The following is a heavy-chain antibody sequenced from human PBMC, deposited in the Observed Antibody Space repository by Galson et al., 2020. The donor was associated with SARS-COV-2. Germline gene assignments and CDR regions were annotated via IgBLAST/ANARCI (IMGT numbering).Heavy chain of an antibody. CDR1: GFTFSSYS. V-gene: IGHV3-21*01. CDR2: ISSSSSYI. D-gene: IGHD3-3*01. Sequence: TGGSLRLSCAASGFTFSSYSMNWVRQAPGKGLEWVSSISSSSSYIYYADSVKGRFTISRDNAKNSLYLQMNSLRAEDTAVYYCARVGNDFWSGYGVDATAYYFDYWGQGTLVTVSS. J-gene: IGHJ4*02. CDR3: ARVGNDFWSGYGVDATAYYFDY.